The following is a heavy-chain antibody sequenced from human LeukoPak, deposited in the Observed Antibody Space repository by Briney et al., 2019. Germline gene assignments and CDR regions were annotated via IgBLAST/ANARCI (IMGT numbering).Heavy chain of an antibody. Sequence: GSSVKVSCKASGYTFTGYYMHWVRQAPGQGLEWMERINPNSGGTNYAQKFQGRVTMTRDTSISTAYMELSRLRSDDTAVYYCASTLYDSSGYQPAGYWGQGTLVTVSS. CDR3: ASTLYDSSGYQPAGY. CDR2: INPNSGGT. CDR1: GYTFTGYY. J-gene: IGHJ4*02. V-gene: IGHV1-2*06. D-gene: IGHD3-22*01.